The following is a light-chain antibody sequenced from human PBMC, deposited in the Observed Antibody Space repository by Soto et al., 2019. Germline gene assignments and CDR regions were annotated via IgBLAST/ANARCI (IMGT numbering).Light chain of an antibody. Sequence: DIQSTQSPSFLSTSVGDRVTIPCRASPGISSYLAWYQQKPGKAPKFLIYAASTLQSGVPSRFSGSGSGTEFNLTISRLQPEDFATYECQQQNSYTITFGQGTRLEIK. CDR1: PGISSY. J-gene: IGKJ5*01. CDR3: QQQNSYTIT. CDR2: AAS. V-gene: IGKV1-9*01.